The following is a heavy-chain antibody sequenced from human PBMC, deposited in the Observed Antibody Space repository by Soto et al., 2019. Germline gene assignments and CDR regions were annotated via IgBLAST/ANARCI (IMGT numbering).Heavy chain of an antibody. V-gene: IGHV1-69*13. Sequence: SVKVSCKASGRTFSSYAISWVRQAPGQGLEWMGGIIPIFGTANYAHKFQGRVTITADESTSTAYMELSSLRSEDTAVYYCARDLRAPNDYCYYGMYXWGQVTTLTVS. CDR2: IIPIFGTA. J-gene: IGHJ6*02. CDR3: ARDLRAPNDYCYYGMYX. CDR1: GRTFSSYA. D-gene: IGHD1-26*01.